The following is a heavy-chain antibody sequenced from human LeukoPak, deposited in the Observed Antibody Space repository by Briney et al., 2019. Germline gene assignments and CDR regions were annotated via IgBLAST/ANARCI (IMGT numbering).Heavy chain of an antibody. CDR3: ARDLPGYCSNTSCYDNWFDP. CDR1: GYTFTGYY. CDR2: INPNSGGT. V-gene: IGHV1-2*06. Sequence: ASVKVSCKASGYTFTGYYMHWVRQAPGQGLEWMGRINPNSGGTNYAQKFQGRVTMTRDTSISTAYMELSRLRSDDTAVYYCARDLPGYCSNTSCYDNWFDPWGQGTLVTVSS. D-gene: IGHD2-2*01. J-gene: IGHJ5*02.